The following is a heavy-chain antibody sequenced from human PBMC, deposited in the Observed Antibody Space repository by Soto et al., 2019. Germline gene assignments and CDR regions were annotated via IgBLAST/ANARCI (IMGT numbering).Heavy chain of an antibody. J-gene: IGHJ4*02. Sequence: ASVKVSCTASGYTFTGYYMYWVRQAPGQGLEWMGWINPNSGGTNYAQKFQGWVTMTRDTSISTAYMELSRLRSNDTAVYYCARDSDYGDYRFDYWGQGTLVTVSS. D-gene: IGHD4-17*01. CDR2: INPNSGGT. CDR1: GYTFTGYY. V-gene: IGHV1-2*04. CDR3: ARDSDYGDYRFDY.